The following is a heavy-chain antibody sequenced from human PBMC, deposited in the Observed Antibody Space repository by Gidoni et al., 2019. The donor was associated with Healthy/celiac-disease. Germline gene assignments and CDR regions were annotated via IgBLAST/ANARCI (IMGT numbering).Heavy chain of an antibody. CDR1: GYTFTRSY. D-gene: IGHD3-3*01. Sequence: QVQLVQSGAEVKTPRASVKVSCKASGYTFTRSYMHWVRQAPGQGLEWMGIINPSGGSTSYAQKFQGRGTMSRDTSTSTVYMELSSLRSEDTAVYYCARDPNYYDFWSAGGWGDYWGQGTLVTVSS. CDR2: INPSGGST. V-gene: IGHV1-46*01. CDR3: ARDPNYYDFWSAGGWGDY. J-gene: IGHJ4*02.